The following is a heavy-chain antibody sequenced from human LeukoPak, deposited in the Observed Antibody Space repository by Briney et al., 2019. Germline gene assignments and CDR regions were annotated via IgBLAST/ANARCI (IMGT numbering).Heavy chain of an antibody. Sequence: GGSLRLSCAASGFSVSSKYMSWVRQAPGKGLEWVSVIYTGGNEYYADSVKGRFTISRDKSKNMVYLQMNSLRAEDTALYYCAGGQMFTSGGFDSSGYLNWFDPWGQGTLVTVSS. CDR1: GFSVSSKY. V-gene: IGHV3-53*01. CDR2: IYTGGNE. CDR3: AGGQMFTSGGFDSSGYLNWFDP. J-gene: IGHJ5*02. D-gene: IGHD3-22*01.